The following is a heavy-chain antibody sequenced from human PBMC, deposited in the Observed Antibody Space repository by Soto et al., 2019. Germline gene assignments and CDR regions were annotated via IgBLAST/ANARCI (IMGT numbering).Heavy chain of an antibody. V-gene: IGHV3-48*03. CDR2: ISSSGSTI. D-gene: IGHD6-19*01. CDR1: GFTFSSYE. CDR3: AKDHSGNVYYFDY. J-gene: IGHJ4*02. Sequence: PGGSLRLSCAASGFTFSSYEMNWVRQAPGKGLEWVSYISSSGSTIYYADSVKGRFTISRDNSKNTLYLQMNSLRAEDTAVYYCAKDHSGNVYYFDYWGQGTLVTVSS.